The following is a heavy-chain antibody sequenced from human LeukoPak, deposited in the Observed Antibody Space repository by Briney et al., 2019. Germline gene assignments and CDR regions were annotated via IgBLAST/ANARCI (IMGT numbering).Heavy chain of an antibody. CDR2: ISRDGINK. CDR3: ARDWKESHSPYYMDA. V-gene: IGHV3-33*05. D-gene: IGHD1-1*01. CDR1: GFTFDAFG. Sequence: GGSLRLSCAASGFTFDAFGMQWVRQSPGKGLEWVAFISRDGINKTYADSLKRRFTISRDNSEETLYLQVDVLRVEDTGVYICARDWKESHSPYYMDAWGRGTTVIVSS. J-gene: IGHJ6*03.